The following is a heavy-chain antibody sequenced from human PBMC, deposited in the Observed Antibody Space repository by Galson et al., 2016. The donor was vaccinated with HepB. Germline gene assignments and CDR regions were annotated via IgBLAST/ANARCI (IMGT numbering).Heavy chain of an antibody. J-gene: IGHJ6*02. V-gene: IGHV3-23*01. D-gene: IGHD3-9*01. CDR3: ARYYDILTGYSNYGMDV. CDR1: GLSLSPYA. Sequence: SLRLSCAGSGLSLSPYAMSWGRQAPGKGLEWVSGISASGGSKTYADSVRGRFIISRDNSKNTLYLQMNSLRAEDTAVYYCARYYDILTGYSNYGMDVWGQGTTVTVSS. CDR2: ISASGGSK.